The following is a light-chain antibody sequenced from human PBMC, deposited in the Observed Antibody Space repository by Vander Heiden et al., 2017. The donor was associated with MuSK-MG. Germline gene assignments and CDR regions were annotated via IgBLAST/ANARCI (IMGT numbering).Light chain of an antibody. V-gene: IGKV1-5*03. CDR3: QQYNTYS. Sequence: DIQMTQSPSTLSASVGDRVTITCRASQTIGPWLAWYQQKPGKAPNLLIYKASTLASGVPSRFSGSGSETEFTLTITSLQPNDFATYYGQQYNTYSFGQGTKVEL. J-gene: IGKJ1*01. CDR2: KAS. CDR1: QTIGPW.